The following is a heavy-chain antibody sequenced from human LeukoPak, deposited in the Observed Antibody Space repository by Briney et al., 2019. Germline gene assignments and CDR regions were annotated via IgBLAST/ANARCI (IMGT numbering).Heavy chain of an antibody. CDR2: IIGSGDST. V-gene: IGHV3-23*01. CDR3: ATRGYCSGTSCYAPQP. J-gene: IGHJ5*02. CDR1: GFTFSSYA. Sequence: GGSLRLSCAGSGFTFSSYAMTWVRQAPGKGLEWVSAIIGSGDSTYYADSVKGRFTISRDNSKNTLYLQMNSLRPEDTAVYYGATRGYCSGTSCYAPQPWGQGTLVTVSS. D-gene: IGHD2-2*01.